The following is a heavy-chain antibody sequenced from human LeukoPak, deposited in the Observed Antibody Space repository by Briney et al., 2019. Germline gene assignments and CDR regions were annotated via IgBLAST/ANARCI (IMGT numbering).Heavy chain of an antibody. CDR2: VYYTGTT. CDR3: ARYSSSFGWFDP. V-gene: IGHV4-39*01. Sequence: SETLSLTCTFSGGSISSSGHYWAWLRQPPGKGLEWIGIVYYTGTTTYNPPLKSRVAISIDTSNNQFSLKLTSVTAADTAVYYCARYSSSFGWFDPWSQGTLVTVSS. CDR1: GGSISSSGHY. D-gene: IGHD6-6*01. J-gene: IGHJ5*02.